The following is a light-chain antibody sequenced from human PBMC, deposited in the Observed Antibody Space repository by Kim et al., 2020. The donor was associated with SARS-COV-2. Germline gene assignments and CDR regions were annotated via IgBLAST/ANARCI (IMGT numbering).Light chain of an antibody. CDR1: QGFGNA. CDR3: QLYNTYPMT. CDR2: GAS. V-gene: IGKV1-13*02. Sequence: AIQLTQSPSSLSASAGDRVTITCRASQGFGNALAWYQQKPGKSPKLLIYGASNMEKWVPSRFSGSGSGTEFTLTINSLQPEDSATYFCQLYNTYPMTFGQGTRLEIK. J-gene: IGKJ5*01.